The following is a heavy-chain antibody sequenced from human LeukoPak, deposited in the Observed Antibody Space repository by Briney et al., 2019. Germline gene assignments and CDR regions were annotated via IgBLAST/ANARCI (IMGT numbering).Heavy chain of an antibody. J-gene: IGHJ4*02. V-gene: IGHV3-7*01. Sequence: GGSLRLSCAASGLTFSSYWMSWVRQAPGKGLEWVANIKQGGSEKYYVDSVKGRFTISRDNAKNSLYLQMNSLRAEDTAVYYCARGFTGYSGYDSGGLFDYWGQGTLVTVSS. CDR2: IKQGGSEK. CDR3: ARGFTGYSGYDSGGLFDY. CDR1: GLTFSSYW. D-gene: IGHD5-12*01.